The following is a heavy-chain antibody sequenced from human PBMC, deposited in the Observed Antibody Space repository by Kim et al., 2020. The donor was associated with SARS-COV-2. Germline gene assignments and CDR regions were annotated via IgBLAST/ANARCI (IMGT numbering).Heavy chain of an antibody. CDR3: ARHPSITMIVIAWYFDL. CDR1: GGSISSSSYY. CDR2: IYYSGST. Sequence: SETLSLTCTVSGGSISSSSYYWGWIRQPPGKGLEWIGSIYYSGSTYYNPSLKSRVTISVDTSKNQFSLKLSSVTAADTALYYCARHPSITMIVIAWYFDL. V-gene: IGHV4-39*01. J-gene: IGHJ2*01. D-gene: IGHD3-22*01.